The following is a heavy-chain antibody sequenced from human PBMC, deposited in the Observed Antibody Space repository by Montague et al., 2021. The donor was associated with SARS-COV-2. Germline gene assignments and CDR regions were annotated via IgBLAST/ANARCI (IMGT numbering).Heavy chain of an antibody. D-gene: IGHD4-17*01. J-gene: IGHJ4*02. CDR1: GGSVSSGGYS. Sequence: TLPLTSAVSGGSVSSGGYSWFWIREPPGKGLEWIGHIHHSGNTYYNPSLKSRATISGDRPKNQFSLRVTSVSAADTAVYSCASYRDYGDYYWGQGILVTVSS. CDR3: ASYRDYGDYY. V-gene: IGHV4-30-2*01. CDR2: IHHSGNT.